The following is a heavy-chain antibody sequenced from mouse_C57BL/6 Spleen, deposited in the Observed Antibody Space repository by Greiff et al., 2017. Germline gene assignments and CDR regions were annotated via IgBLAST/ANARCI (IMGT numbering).Heavy chain of an antibody. D-gene: IGHD2-4*01. CDR2: FHPNSGST. Sequence: QVQLQQPGAELVKPWASVTLSCKASGYTFTSYWLHWLKQRPGQGLVWIGMFHPNSGSTNYNEKFKSKATLTVDKSSSTAYMQLSSLTSEDSAVYYGARDDYGFAYWGQGTLVTVSA. V-gene: IGHV1-64*01. CDR1: GYTFTSYW. J-gene: IGHJ3*01. CDR3: ARDDYGFAY.